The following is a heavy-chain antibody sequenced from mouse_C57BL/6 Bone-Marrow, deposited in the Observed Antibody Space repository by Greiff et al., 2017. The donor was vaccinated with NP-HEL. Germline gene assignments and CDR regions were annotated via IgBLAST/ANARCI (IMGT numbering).Heavy chain of an antibody. J-gene: IGHJ4*01. D-gene: IGHD2-1*01. CDR1: GYTFTSYW. Sequence: VQLQQSGTVLARPGASVKMSCKTSGYTFTSYWMHWVKQRPGQGLEWIGAIYPGNSDTSYNQKFKGKAKLTAVTSASTAYMELSSLTNEDSAVYYCTREGIYYGNPNYYAMDYWGQGTSVTVSS. V-gene: IGHV1-5*01. CDR2: IYPGNSDT. CDR3: TREGIYYGNPNYYAMDY.